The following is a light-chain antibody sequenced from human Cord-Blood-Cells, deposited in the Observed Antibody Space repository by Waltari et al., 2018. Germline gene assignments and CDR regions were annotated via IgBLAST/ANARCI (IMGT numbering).Light chain of an antibody. Sequence: DIVMTQSPLSLPVTPGEPASISCRSSQSLLHSNGYNYLDWYLQKPGQSPQLLIYLGSNRASWVPDKFSGSGSGTDVTLKISRVEAEDVGVYYCMQALQTSFTFGPGTKVDIK. V-gene: IGKV2-28*01. CDR2: LGS. CDR1: QSLLHSNGYNY. CDR3: MQALQTSFT. J-gene: IGKJ3*01.